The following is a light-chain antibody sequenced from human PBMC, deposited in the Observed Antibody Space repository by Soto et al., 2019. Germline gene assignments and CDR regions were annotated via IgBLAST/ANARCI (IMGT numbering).Light chain of an antibody. CDR3: QQYGNSDII. CDR1: QSIGNSY. J-gene: IGKJ5*01. V-gene: IGKV3-20*01. CDR2: DTS. Sequence: EVVLTHSPGTLSIAPGERATLSCRASQSIGNSYVAWYQLKPGQPPRLLIYDTSIRATGIPDRFIGSGSGTDLTLTITRMEPEDFALFYCQQYGNSDIIFGQGTRLEIK.